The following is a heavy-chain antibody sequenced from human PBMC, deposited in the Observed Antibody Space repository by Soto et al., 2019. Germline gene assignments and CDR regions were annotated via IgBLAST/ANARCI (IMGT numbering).Heavy chain of an antibody. CDR3: TRPHRPDTAMATDAFDI. CDR1: GFTFGDYA. CDR2: IRSKAYGGTT. D-gene: IGHD5-18*01. J-gene: IGHJ3*02. V-gene: IGHV3-49*03. Sequence: GSLRLSCTASGFTFGDYAMSWFRQAPGKGLEWVGFIRSKAYGGTTEYAASVKGRFTISRDDSKSIAYLQMNSLKTEDTAVYYCTRPHRPDTAMATDAFDIWGQGTMVTVSS.